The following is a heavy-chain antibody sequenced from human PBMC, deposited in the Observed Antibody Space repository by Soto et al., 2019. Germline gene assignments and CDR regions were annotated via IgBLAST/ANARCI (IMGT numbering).Heavy chain of an antibody. CDR2: ISSSATII. D-gene: IGHD6-19*01. CDR1: GFTLSDYY. Sequence: QVQLVESGGGLVKPGGSLRLSCDASGFTLSDYYMTWIRQAPGKGLERLSYISSSATIIYYADSVKGRFTISRDNAKTSLYLQMNSLRADYTAVYYCARAVKQWLVGGDYYYYYMDVWGKGTTVTVSS. CDR3: ARAVKQWLVGGDYYYYYMDV. V-gene: IGHV3-11*01. J-gene: IGHJ6*03.